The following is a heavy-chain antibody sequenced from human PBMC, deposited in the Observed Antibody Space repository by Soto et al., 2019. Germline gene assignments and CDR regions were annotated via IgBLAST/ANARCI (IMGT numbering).Heavy chain of an antibody. CDR3: ARDYGYSSTRTCDP. J-gene: IGHJ5*02. D-gene: IGHD6-13*01. CDR2: ISSSSSYT. V-gene: IGHV3-11*05. Sequence: QVPLVESGGGLVKPGGSLRLSCAASGFTFSDYYMSWIRQAPGQGLEWVSYISSSSSYTNYADSLKGRFTISRDNAKNSLYLQMNSLRAEDTAVYYGARDYGYSSTRTCDPWGQGTLVTVSS. CDR1: GFTFSDYY.